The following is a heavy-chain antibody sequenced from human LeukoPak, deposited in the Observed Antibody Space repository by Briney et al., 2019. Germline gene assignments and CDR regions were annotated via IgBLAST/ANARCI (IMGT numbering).Heavy chain of an antibody. J-gene: IGHJ4*02. D-gene: IGHD6-13*01. Sequence: GGSLRLSCAASGFTFSSYWMSWVRQAPGKGLEWVANIKQGGSEKYYVDSVKGRFTISRDNAKNSLYLQMNSLRAEDTAVYYCASASSHRIAAGGDYWGQGTLVTVSS. CDR1: GFTFSSYW. CDR3: ASASSHRIAAGGDY. V-gene: IGHV3-7*01. CDR2: IKQGGSEK.